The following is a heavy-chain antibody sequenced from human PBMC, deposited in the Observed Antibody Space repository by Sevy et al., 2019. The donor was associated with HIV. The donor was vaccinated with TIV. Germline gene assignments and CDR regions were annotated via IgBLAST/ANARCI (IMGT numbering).Heavy chain of an antibody. CDR3: ARDPTYYDFWSGYYTGWFDP. J-gene: IGHJ5*02. D-gene: IGHD3-3*01. CDR1: GFTFTTYA. CDR2: ISGSGGST. V-gene: IGHV3-23*01. Sequence: GGSLRLSCAASGFTFTTYAMTWVRQAPGKGLQWVSAISGSGGSTYYADSVEGRFTISRDNSKSTLYLQMNSLTPEDTAVYYCARDPTYYDFWSGYYTGWFDPWGQGTLVTVSS.